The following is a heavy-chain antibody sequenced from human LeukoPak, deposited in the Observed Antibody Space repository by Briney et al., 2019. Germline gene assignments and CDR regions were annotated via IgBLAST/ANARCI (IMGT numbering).Heavy chain of an antibody. CDR1: GFTFSSYG. CDR2: ISYDGSNK. J-gene: IGHJ4*02. V-gene: IGHV3-30*18. D-gene: IGHD3-3*01. Sequence: GGSLRLSCAASGFTFSSYGMHWVRQAPGKGLEWVAVISYDGSNKYYADSVKGRFTISRDNSKNTLYLQMNSLRAEDTAVYYCAKDCRVYDFWSGFDYWGQGTLVTVSS. CDR3: AKDCRVYDFWSGFDY.